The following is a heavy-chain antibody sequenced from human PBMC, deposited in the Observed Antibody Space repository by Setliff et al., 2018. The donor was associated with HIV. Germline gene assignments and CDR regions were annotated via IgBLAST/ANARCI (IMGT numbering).Heavy chain of an antibody. CDR2: ISNTGNT. CDR1: GGSISNYY. D-gene: IGHD4-17*01. V-gene: IGHV4-59*01. Sequence: SETLSLTCTVSGGSISNYYWSWIRQSPGKGLEWIGYISNTGNTKYNPSLKSRVTIAGDTSKNQFSLNLHSVTAADTAVYYCARDPPGYGDSNDFWGQGTLVTVSS. CDR3: ARDPPGYGDSNDF. J-gene: IGHJ4*02.